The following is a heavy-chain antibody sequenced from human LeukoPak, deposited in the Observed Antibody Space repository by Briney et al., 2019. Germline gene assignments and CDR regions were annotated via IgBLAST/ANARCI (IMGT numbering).Heavy chain of an antibody. CDR3: ARDRGYKGHYFDY. J-gene: IGHJ4*02. CDR2: INAGNGNT. CDR1: GYTFTSYA. Sequence: EASVKVSCKASGYTFTSYAVHWVRQAPGQRLEWMGWINAGNGNTKYSQKFQGRVTITRDTSASTAYMELSSLRSEDTAVYYCARDRGYKGHYFDYWGQGTLVTVSS. V-gene: IGHV1-3*01. D-gene: IGHD3-10*01.